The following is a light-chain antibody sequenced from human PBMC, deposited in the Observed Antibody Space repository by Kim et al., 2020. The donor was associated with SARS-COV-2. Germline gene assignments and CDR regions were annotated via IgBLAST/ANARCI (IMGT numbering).Light chain of an antibody. CDR2: DVS. V-gene: IGLV2-14*03. CDR3: SSYTSSSTPYV. J-gene: IGLJ1*01. CDR1: SSDVGGYNY. Sequence: QSITISCTGTSSDVGGYNYVAWYQQHPGKAPKLMIYDVSNRPSGVSNRFSGSKSGNTASLTISGLQAEDEADYYCSSYTSSSTPYVFGTGTKVTVL.